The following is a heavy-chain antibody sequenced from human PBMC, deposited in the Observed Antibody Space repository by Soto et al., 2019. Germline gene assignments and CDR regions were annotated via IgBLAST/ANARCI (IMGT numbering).Heavy chain of an antibody. CDR1: GGSISSSSYY. CDR2: IYYRGNT. V-gene: IGHV4-39*02. J-gene: IGHJ5*02. D-gene: IGHD3-3*01. CDR3: ARDGDGYRWSVKGIWFDR. Sequence: PSETLSLTFTVSGGSISSSSYYWGWIRQPPGKGLEWIGSIYYRGNTYYNPSLKSRVTISVDTSKNQFSLKLSSVTAADTAVYYCARDGDGYRWSVKGIWFDRWGQGTLVTVSS.